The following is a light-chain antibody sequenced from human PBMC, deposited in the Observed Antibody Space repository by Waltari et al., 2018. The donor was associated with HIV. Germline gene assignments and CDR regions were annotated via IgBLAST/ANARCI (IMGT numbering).Light chain of an antibody. CDR3: SSYSSTTTLI. CDR2: EVT. J-gene: IGLJ1*01. V-gene: IGLV2-23*02. CDR1: STDVGSYNL. Sequence: QSALTQPASVSGSPRQSVTISCTGTSTDVGSYNLVSWYQQHPGEVPKLFIFEVTKRPSGISDRFSGSKSGNTASLTISGLQPEDEGDYYCSSYSSTTTLIFGSGTTVTVL.